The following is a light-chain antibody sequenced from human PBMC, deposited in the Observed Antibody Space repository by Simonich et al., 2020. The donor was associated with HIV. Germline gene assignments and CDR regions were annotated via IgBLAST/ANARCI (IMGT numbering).Light chain of an antibody. CDR3: QQRSNWPIT. V-gene: IGKV3-11*01. CDR1: QSVSSY. CDR2: DAF. J-gene: IGKJ5*01. Sequence: EIVLTQSPATLSLSPGERATLSCRASQSVSSYLAWYQHKPGQAPRLLIYDAFNRATGIPARFSGSGSGTDFTLTISSLEPEDFAVYYCQQRSNWPITFGQGTRLEIK.